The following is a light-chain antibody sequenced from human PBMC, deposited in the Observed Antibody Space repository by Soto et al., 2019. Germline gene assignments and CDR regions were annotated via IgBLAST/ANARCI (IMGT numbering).Light chain of an antibody. J-gene: IGKJ4*01. CDR1: QGVSVY. CDR2: RTS. CDR3: QQYSGTFLT. Sequence: IQMIQSPSTLSASVGDTVTITCRASQGVSVYLAWYQHKPGKAPKVLIHRTSTLESGVPSRFSGSGSGTEFTLTISDLEPDDFSTYSCQQYSGTFLTFGGGTKV. V-gene: IGKV1-5*03.